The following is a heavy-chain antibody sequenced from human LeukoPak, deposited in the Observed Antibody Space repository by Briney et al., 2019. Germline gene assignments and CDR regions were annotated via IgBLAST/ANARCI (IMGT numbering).Heavy chain of an antibody. J-gene: IGHJ4*02. Sequence: ASVKVSCKASGYTFTGYAMHWVRQAPGQRLEWMGWINAGNGNTKYSQKFQGRVTITRDTSASTAYMELSSLRSEDTAVYYCARDLEVSLPLTYYYDSSGYYSGSTFDYWGQGTLVTVSS. D-gene: IGHD3-22*01. CDR1: GYTFTGYA. V-gene: IGHV1-3*01. CDR3: ARDLEVSLPLTYYYDSSGYYSGSTFDY. CDR2: INAGNGNT.